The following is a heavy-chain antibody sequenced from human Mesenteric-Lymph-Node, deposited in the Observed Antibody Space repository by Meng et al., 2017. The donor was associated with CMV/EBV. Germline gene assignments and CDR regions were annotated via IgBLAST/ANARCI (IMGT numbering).Heavy chain of an antibody. Sequence: GSLRLSCTVSGGSISSYYWSWIRQPPGKGLEWIGYIYYSGSTNYNPSLKSRVTISVDTSKNQFSLKLSSVTAADTAVYYCARDRGDEDPPGWFDPWGQGTLVTVSS. CDR3: ARDRGDEDPPGWFDP. CDR1: GGSISSYY. V-gene: IGHV4-59*01. D-gene: IGHD1-14*01. CDR2: IYYSGST. J-gene: IGHJ5*02.